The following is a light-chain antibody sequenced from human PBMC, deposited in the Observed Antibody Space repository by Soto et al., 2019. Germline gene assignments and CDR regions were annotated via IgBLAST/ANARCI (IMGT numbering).Light chain of an antibody. CDR1: SSDVGGYNY. CDR2: EVS. Sequence: SVLTHPPSASGSFGQSVTISCTGTSSDVGGYNYVSWYQQYPGKAPKLMIYEVSERPSGVPDRFSGSKSGNTASLTVSGLQADDEADYYCSSYSGTNYHYVFGTGTKVTVL. V-gene: IGLV2-8*01. CDR3: SSYSGTNYHYV. J-gene: IGLJ1*01.